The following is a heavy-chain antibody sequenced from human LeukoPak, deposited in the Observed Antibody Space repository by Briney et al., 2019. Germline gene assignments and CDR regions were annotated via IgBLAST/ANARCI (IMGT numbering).Heavy chain of an antibody. V-gene: IGHV3-11*04. Sequence: PGGSLRLSCAAPGLTFSDYYMSWIRQAPGKGLEWVSYISSSGSTIYYADSVKGRFTISRHNAKNSLYLQMNSLRAEHTAVYYCARETRWLQLPDWFDPWGQGTLVSVSS. CDR1: GLTFSDYY. J-gene: IGHJ5*02. CDR2: ISSSGSTI. CDR3: ARETRWLQLPDWFDP. D-gene: IGHD5-24*01.